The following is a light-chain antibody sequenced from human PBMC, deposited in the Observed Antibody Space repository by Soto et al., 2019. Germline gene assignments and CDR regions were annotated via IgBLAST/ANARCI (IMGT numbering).Light chain of an antibody. V-gene: IGKV1-39*01. CDR3: QQSYSTHLLT. CDR2: AAS. J-gene: IGKJ4*01. Sequence: DIQMTQSPSSLSASVGDRVTITCRASQSISSYLTWYQQKPGKAPKLLIYAASSLQSGVPSRFSGSGSGTDFTLTISSMQPQDFATYYCQQSYSTHLLTFGGGTKVELK. CDR1: QSISSY.